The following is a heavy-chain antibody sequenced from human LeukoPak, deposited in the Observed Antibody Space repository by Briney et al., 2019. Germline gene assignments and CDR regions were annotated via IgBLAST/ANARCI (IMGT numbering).Heavy chain of an antibody. CDR2: IRSKANNYAT. CDR3: TQGEVDTVTRPFDP. V-gene: IGHV3-73*01. Sequence: GGSLRLSCAVSGFTFSDSAIHWVRQASGKGLEWVGRIRSKANNYATACAVSLKGRFTISRDDSKDTAYLQMNSLKTVDTAVYYCTQGEVDTVTRPFDPWGQGTLVTVSS. D-gene: IGHD5-18*01. CDR1: GFTFSDSA. J-gene: IGHJ5*02.